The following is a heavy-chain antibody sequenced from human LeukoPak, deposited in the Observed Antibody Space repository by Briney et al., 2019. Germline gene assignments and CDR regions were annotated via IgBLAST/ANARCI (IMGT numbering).Heavy chain of an antibody. CDR1: GFTFSSYS. V-gene: IGHV3-21*01. Sequence: PGGSLRLSCAASGFTFSSYSMNWVRQAPGKGLEWVSPISSSSSYIYYADSVKGRFTISRDNAKNSLYLQMNSLRAEDTAVYYCARDYRPYYDILTGYGADPAFDIWGQGTMVTVSS. CDR3: ARDYRPYYDILTGYGADPAFDI. CDR2: ISSSSSYI. J-gene: IGHJ3*02. D-gene: IGHD3-9*01.